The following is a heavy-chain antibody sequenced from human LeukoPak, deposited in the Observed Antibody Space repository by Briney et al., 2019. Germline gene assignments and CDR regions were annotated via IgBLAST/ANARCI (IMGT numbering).Heavy chain of an antibody. CDR3: ARDRGYNWNDRAFDY. Sequence: PGGSLRLSCAASGFTFSSYWMSWVRQAPGKGLEWVANIKQDGSEKYYVDSVKGRFTISRDNAKNSLYLQMNSLRAEDTAVYYCARDRGYNWNDRAFDYWGQGTLVTVSS. V-gene: IGHV3-7*01. CDR2: IKQDGSEK. D-gene: IGHD1-1*01. J-gene: IGHJ4*02. CDR1: GFTFSSYW.